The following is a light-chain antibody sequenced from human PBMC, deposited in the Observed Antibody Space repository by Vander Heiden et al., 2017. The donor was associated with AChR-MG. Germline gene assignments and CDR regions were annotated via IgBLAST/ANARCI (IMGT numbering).Light chain of an antibody. CDR3: QQYKNWPPHT. J-gene: IGKJ4*01. Sequence: DIVLTQPPATLSVSPGERVTLSCRASQSVSSNLAWYQQKPGQAPRLLIYGASTRATGIPARFSGSGSGTEFTLTISSLQSEDFAVYYCQQYKNWPPHTFGGRTKVEIK. V-gene: IGKV3-15*01. CDR2: GAS. CDR1: QSVSSN.